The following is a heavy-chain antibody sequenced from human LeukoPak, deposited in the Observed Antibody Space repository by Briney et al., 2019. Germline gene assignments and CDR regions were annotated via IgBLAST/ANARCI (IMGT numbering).Heavy chain of an antibody. CDR1: GDSFSSHY. CDR3: ARDLVTVTKGFDI. CDR2: ISYIGTT. J-gene: IGHJ3*02. D-gene: IGHD4-17*01. V-gene: IGHV4-59*11. Sequence: KTSETLSLTCAVSGDSFSSHYWTWIRQPPGRGLEWIGYISYIGTTNYNPSLKSRVTISIDTSKNQFSLKLSSVTTADTAVYYCARDLVTVTKGFDIWGLGTMVSVYS.